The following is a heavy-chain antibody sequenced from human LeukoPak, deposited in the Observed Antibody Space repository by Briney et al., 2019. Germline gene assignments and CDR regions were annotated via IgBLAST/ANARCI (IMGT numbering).Heavy chain of an antibody. Sequence: GGSLRLSCAASGFTFSSYGMHWVRQAPGKGLEWVAVIWNDGSNKYYADSVKGRFTISRDNSKNTLYLQMNSLRAEDTAVYYCARSFDGDPFDYWGQGTLVTVSS. CDR1: GFTFSSYG. J-gene: IGHJ4*02. CDR2: IWNDGSNK. D-gene: IGHD3-9*01. CDR3: ARSFDGDPFDY. V-gene: IGHV3-33*01.